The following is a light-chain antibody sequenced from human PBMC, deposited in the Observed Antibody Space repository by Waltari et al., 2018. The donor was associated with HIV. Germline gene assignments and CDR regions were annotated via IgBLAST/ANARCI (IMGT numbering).Light chain of an antibody. CDR2: WAS. CDR3: QQYYNLPWT. CDR1: QSVLYSSNNKNY. Sequence: DIVMTQPPDSLAVSLGERATINCKSSQSVLYSSNNKNYLVWYQQRPGQPPKLLIYWASTRESGVPDRFSGSGSGTDFTLTISSLQAEDVAVYYCQQYYNLPWTFGQGTKVEIK. J-gene: IGKJ1*01. V-gene: IGKV4-1*01.